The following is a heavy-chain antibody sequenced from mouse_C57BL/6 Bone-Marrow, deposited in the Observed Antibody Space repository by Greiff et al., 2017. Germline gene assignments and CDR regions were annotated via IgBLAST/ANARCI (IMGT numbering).Heavy chain of an antibody. V-gene: IGHV1-69*01. D-gene: IGHD2-1*01. CDR1: GYTFTSYW. Sequence: QVQLQQPGAELVMPGASVKLSCKASGYTFTSYWMHWVKQRPGQGLEWIGEIDPSDSYTNYNQKFKGKSTLTVDKSSSTAYMQLSSLTSEDSAVYYCARLYGNYLMYYFDYCGQGTTLTVSS. CDR3: ARLYGNYLMYYFDY. J-gene: IGHJ2*01. CDR2: IDPSDSYT.